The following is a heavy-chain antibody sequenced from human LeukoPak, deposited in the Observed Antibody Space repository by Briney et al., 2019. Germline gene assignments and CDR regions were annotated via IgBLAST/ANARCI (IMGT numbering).Heavy chain of an antibody. Sequence: ASVEVSCKASGYTFTSYDINWVRQATGQGLEWMGWMNPNSGNTGYAQKFQGRVTMTRNTSISTAYMELSSLRSEDTAVYYCARVPYSGYYYYMDVWGKGTTVTISS. D-gene: IGHD1-26*01. CDR1: GYTFTSYD. V-gene: IGHV1-8*01. CDR3: ARVPYSGYYYYMDV. J-gene: IGHJ6*03. CDR2: MNPNSGNT.